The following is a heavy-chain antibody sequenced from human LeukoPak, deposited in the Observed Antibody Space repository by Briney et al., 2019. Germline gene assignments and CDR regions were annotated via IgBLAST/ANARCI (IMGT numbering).Heavy chain of an antibody. Sequence: ASVKVSCKASGYTFTTYSMHWVRQAPGQGLEWMGIINPSGGSTSYAQKFQGRVTMTRDTSTSTVYMEPSSLRSEDTAVYYCARVATMIVVVNCFDYWGQGTLVTVSS. CDR3: ARVATMIVVVNCFDY. CDR2: INPSGGST. CDR1: GYTFTTYS. J-gene: IGHJ4*02. V-gene: IGHV1-46*01. D-gene: IGHD3-22*01.